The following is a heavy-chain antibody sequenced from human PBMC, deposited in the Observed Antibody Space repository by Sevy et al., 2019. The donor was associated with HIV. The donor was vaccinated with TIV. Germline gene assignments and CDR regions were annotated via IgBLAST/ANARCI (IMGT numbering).Heavy chain of an antibody. Sequence: SETLSLTCTVSGVSLSSYYWSWIRQPPGKELEYIGYVYYSGATNYNPSLRSRVTISVDTSKNQVSLKLSSVTAADTAVYYCAKGGGGIAGGVWGQGTLVTVSS. J-gene: IGHJ4*02. CDR1: GVSLSSYY. V-gene: IGHV4-59*13. CDR2: VYYSGAT. D-gene: IGHD6-13*01. CDR3: AKGGGGIAGGV.